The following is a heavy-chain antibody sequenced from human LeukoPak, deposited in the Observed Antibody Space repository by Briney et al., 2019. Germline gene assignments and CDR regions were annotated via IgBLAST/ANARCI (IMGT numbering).Heavy chain of an antibody. CDR2: ISAYNGNT. D-gene: IGHD6-13*01. CDR1: GYTFTSYG. V-gene: IGHV1-18*01. J-gene: IGHJ4*02. CDR3: ATTPIAAAGYFDY. Sequence: ASVKVSCKASGYTFTSYGISWVRQAPGQGLEWMGWISAYNGNTNYAQKLQGRVTMTTGTSTSTAHMELRSLRSDDTAVYYCATTPIAAAGYFDYWGQGTLVTVSS.